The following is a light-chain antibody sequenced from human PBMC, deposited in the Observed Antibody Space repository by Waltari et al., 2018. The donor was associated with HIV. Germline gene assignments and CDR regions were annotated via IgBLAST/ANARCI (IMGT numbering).Light chain of an antibody. V-gene: IGLV2-23*02. CDR1: ISYIGSYNP. Sequence: QSALPPPASVSGSPGQSITISCTVTISYIGSYNPVSWYQQYPGRAPKLIIYEVSNRPSGVSDRFSGSKSGNRASLTVAGLKVEDEADYCRSYAGGRVFVLFGGGTRLNV. CDR3: RSYAGGRVFVL. CDR2: EVS. J-gene: IGLJ2*01.